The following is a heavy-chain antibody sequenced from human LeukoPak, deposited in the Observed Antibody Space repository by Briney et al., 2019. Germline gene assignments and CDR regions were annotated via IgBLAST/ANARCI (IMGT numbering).Heavy chain of an antibody. D-gene: IGHD6-6*01. CDR2: TYYRSKWYN. J-gene: IGHJ4*02. CDR3: AMGSSSGVSYYFDY. V-gene: IGHV6-1*01. CDR1: GDSVSINSAA. Sequence: SQTLSLTSAISGDSVSINSAAWTWIRQSPSRGLEWLGRTYYRSKWYNDYAVSVKSRITINPDTSKNQFSLQLNSVTPEDTAVYYCAMGSSSGVSYYFDYWGQGTLVTVSS.